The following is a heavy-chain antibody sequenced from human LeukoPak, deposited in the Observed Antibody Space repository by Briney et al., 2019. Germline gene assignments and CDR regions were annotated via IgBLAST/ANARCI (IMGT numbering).Heavy chain of an antibody. CDR2: ISSSSSTI. Sequence: GGSLRLSCAASGFTFRSYSMNWVRQAPGKGLEWVSYISSSSSTIYYADSVKGRFTISRDNAKNSLYLQMNSLRDEDTAVYYCAREISATVTPYYFDYWGQGTLVTVSS. V-gene: IGHV3-48*02. J-gene: IGHJ4*02. D-gene: IGHD4-17*01. CDR1: GFTFRSYS. CDR3: AREISATVTPYYFDY.